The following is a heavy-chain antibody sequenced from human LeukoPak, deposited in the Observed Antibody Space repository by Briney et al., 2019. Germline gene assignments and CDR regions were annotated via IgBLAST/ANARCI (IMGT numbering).Heavy chain of an antibody. J-gene: IGHJ4*02. V-gene: IGHV1-46*01. CDR2: INPSGGST. CDR1: GYTFTNYC. CDR3: ARDRGPGGRAVRPVYYFDY. D-gene: IGHD3-10*01. Sequence: ASVKVSCKASGYTFTNYCMHWVRQAPGQGLEWMGIINPSGGSTTYAQKFQGRVTMTRDTSTSTVYMELSSLRAEDTAVYYCARDRGPGGRAVRPVYYFDYWGQGTLVTVSS.